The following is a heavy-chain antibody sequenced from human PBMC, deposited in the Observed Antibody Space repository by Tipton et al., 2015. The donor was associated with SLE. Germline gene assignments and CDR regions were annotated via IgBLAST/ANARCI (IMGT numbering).Heavy chain of an antibody. CDR1: GFTFSNYG. Sequence: SLRLSCAASGFTFSNYGMHWVRQAPGKGLEWVAFIRYDGSNKYYADSVKGRFTISRDNSKNTLYLQMNSLRAEDTAVYYCAKDGPRGYYDSSGYYPDYWGQGTLVTVSS. V-gene: IGHV3-30*02. J-gene: IGHJ4*02. D-gene: IGHD3-22*01. CDR3: AKDGPRGYYDSSGYYPDY. CDR2: IRYDGSNK.